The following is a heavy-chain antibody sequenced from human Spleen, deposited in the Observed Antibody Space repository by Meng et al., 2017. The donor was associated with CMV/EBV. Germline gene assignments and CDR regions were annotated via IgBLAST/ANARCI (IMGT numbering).Heavy chain of an antibody. CDR1: GSISSGGYC. V-gene: IGHV4-31*02. Sequence: GSISSGGYCWSWIRQHPGKGLEWIGYIYYSGSTYYNPPLKSRVTISVDTSKNQFSLKLSSVTAADTAVYYCARGVGYCSSTSCYIDYWGQGTLVTVSS. CDR2: IYYSGST. CDR3: ARGVGYCSSTSCYIDY. D-gene: IGHD2-2*02. J-gene: IGHJ4*02.